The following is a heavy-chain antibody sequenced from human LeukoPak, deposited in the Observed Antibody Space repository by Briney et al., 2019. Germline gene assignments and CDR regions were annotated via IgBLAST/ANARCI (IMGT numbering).Heavy chain of an antibody. Sequence: ASETLSLTCTVSGGSISSYYWSWIRQPPGKGLEWIGYIHYSGSTNYNPSLKSRVTISVDTSKNQFSLKLSSVTAADTAVYYCARVGYSSGWALLDYWGQGTLVTVSS. J-gene: IGHJ4*02. V-gene: IGHV4-59*01. CDR3: ARVGYSSGWALLDY. D-gene: IGHD6-19*01. CDR1: GGSISSYY. CDR2: IHYSGST.